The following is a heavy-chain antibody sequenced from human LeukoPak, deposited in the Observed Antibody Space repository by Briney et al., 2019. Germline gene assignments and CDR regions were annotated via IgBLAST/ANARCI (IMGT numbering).Heavy chain of an antibody. D-gene: IGHD2-2*01. CDR2: IYYSGST. CDR3: ARVSCSSTSCPRRDALDV. Sequence: SETLSLTCAVSGGSISYYYWSWIRQSPGKGLEWIGYIYYSGSTNYNPSLKSRVTISVDTSKNQFSLNLTSVTTADTAVYYCARVSCSSTSCPRRDALDVWGQGTMVTVSS. J-gene: IGHJ3*01. CDR1: GGSISYYY. V-gene: IGHV4-59*01.